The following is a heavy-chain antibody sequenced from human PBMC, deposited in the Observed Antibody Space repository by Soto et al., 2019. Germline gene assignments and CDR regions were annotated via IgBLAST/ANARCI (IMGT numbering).Heavy chain of an antibody. CDR2: IYYSGTT. D-gene: IGHD2-2*01. CDR3: ARDKYTSHRYLHPDN. Sequence: PSETLSLTCTVSGGSISSRSYYWGWIRQPPGKGPEWIGRIYYSGTTYYYPSLKSRVTISVDTSKNQFSQKVNAGSATDTAAHYSARDKYTSHRYLHPDNWGQGTLVTVSS. J-gene: IGHJ4*02. V-gene: IGHV4-39*02. CDR1: GGSISSRSYY.